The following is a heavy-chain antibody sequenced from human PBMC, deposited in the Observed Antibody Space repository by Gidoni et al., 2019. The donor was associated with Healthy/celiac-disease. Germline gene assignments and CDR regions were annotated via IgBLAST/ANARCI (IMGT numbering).Heavy chain of an antibody. V-gene: IGHV4-34*01. J-gene: IGHJ3*02. D-gene: IGHD6-19*01. Sequence: VQLQQCGVVLLKFSETLSPTCAVHGGCFSGYYWSWIRQPPGKGLEWIGEINHSGSTNDNPSLKKRVSISVDTSKNQFNLKLSSVTAADTAVYYCARAGLLQWLVEGAFDIWGQGTMVTVSS. CDR1: GGCFSGYY. CDR3: ARAGLLQWLVEGAFDI. CDR2: INHSGST.